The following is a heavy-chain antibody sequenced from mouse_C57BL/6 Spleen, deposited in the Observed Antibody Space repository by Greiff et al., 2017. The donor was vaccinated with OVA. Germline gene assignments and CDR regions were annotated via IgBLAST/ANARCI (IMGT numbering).Heavy chain of an antibody. D-gene: IGHD1-1*01. CDR3: ARDYGSSPWFAY. J-gene: IGHJ3*01. CDR2: IRNKANGYTT. Sequence: EVKVVESGGGLVQPGGSLSLSCAASGFTFTDYYMSWVRQPPGKALEWLGFIRNKANGYTTEYSASVKGRFTISRDNSQSILYLQMNALRAEDSATYYCARDYGSSPWFAYWGQGTLVTVSA. CDR1: GFTFTDYY. V-gene: IGHV7-3*01.